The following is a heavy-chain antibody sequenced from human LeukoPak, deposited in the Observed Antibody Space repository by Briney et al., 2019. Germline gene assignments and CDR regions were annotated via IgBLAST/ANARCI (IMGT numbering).Heavy chain of an antibody. Sequence: AASVNVSCKASGGTFSSYAISWVRQAPGQGLEWMGGIIPIFGTANYAQKFQGRVTITADESTSTAYMELSSLRSEDTAVYYCARIAVAGGWFDPWGQGTLVTVSS. CDR1: GGTFSSYA. CDR3: ARIAVAGGWFDP. J-gene: IGHJ5*02. D-gene: IGHD6-19*01. V-gene: IGHV1-69*01. CDR2: IIPIFGTA.